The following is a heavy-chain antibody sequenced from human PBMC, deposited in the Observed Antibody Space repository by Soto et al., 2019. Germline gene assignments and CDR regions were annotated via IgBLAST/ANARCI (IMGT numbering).Heavy chain of an antibody. CDR3: XXXXXTXXTWGAFDI. D-gene: IGHD3-16*01. Sequence: QVQLVQSGAEVKKPGASVKVSCKASGYTFTSYAMHWVRQAPGXRLXWMGWINAGNGNTKYSQKFQGRVTITRDTSASTXXXEXXXXRXEXXXXXXXXXXXXTXXTWGAFDIWGQGTMVTVSS. CDR2: INAGNGNT. CDR1: GYTFTSYA. J-gene: IGHJ3*02. V-gene: IGHV1-3*01.